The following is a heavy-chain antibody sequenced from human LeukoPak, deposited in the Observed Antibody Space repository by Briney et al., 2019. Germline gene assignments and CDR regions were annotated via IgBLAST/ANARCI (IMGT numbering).Heavy chain of an antibody. Sequence: GGSLRLSCAASGISVSSNYMNWVRQAPGRGLGWVSVIYSGGSTYYADSVKGRFTISRDNSKNTLYLHMNSLRAEDTAVYYCARDMSPWETRNPDAFDIWGQGTMVTVSS. CDR1: GISVSSNY. V-gene: IGHV3-53*01. D-gene: IGHD1-14*01. CDR3: ARDMSPWETRNPDAFDI. J-gene: IGHJ3*02. CDR2: IYSGGST.